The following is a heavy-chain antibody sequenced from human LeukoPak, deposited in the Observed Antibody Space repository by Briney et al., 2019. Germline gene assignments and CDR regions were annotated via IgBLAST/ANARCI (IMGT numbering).Heavy chain of an antibody. Sequence: SETLSLTCTVSGYSISSGYYWGWIRQPPGKGLEWIGSIYHSGSTYYNPSLKSRVTISVDTSRNQFSLKLSSVTAADTAVYYCARGYCSGGSCYSASHNWFDPWGQGTLVTVSS. CDR1: GYSISSGYY. V-gene: IGHV4-38-2*02. D-gene: IGHD2-15*01. CDR2: IYHSGST. CDR3: ARGYCSGGSCYSASHNWFDP. J-gene: IGHJ5*02.